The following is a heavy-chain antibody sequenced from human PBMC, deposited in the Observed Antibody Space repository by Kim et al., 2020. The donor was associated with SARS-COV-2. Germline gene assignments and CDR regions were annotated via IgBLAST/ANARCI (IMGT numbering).Heavy chain of an antibody. CDR3: AKGRGPGYCSSTSCQYYYGMEA. CDR1: GFIFTSYG. Sequence: GGSLRLSCAASGFIFTSYGMTWVRQAPGKGLEWVSAISGSGGSTYYADSVKGRFTISRDNSKNTLYLQMNSLRGEDTAVYYCAKGRGPGYCSSTSCQYYYGMEAWGQGTTVTVSS. CDR2: ISGSGGST. V-gene: IGHV3-23*01. J-gene: IGHJ6*02. D-gene: IGHD2-2*01.